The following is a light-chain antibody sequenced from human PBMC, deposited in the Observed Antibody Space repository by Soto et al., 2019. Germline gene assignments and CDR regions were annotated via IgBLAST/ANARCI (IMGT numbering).Light chain of an antibody. V-gene: IGKV3-20*01. CDR3: QHYGSAPYT. J-gene: IGKJ2*01. CDR2: GTS. CDR1: QTLSTMF. Sequence: VLTQSPGTLSLSPGERATLSCRSSQTLSTMFLAWYQQKPGQAPGLLIYGTSTRAAGIPDRFSGSGSGTDSTLTFSRLEPDDLAVYYCQHYGSAPYTFGQGTKLEIK.